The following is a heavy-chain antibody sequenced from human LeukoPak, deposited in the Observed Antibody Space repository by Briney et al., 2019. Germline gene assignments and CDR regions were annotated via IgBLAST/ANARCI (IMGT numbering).Heavy chain of an antibody. Sequence: GGSLRLSCAASGFTFSDSAMTWVRQAPGKGLEWVSVISGGGGGTFCADSVKGRFTISRDNSKNTLFLQMNSLRAEDTAVYYCARVEYSSSPHFDYWGQGTLVTVSS. D-gene: IGHD6-6*01. CDR1: GFTFSDSA. V-gene: IGHV3-23*01. CDR3: ARVEYSSSPHFDY. CDR2: ISGGGGGT. J-gene: IGHJ4*02.